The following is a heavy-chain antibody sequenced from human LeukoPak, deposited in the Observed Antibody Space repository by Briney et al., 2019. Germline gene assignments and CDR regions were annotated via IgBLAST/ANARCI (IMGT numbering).Heavy chain of an antibody. D-gene: IGHD6-19*01. V-gene: IGHV4-59*01. Sequence: SETLSLTCTVSGGSISSYYWSWIRQPPGKGLEWIGYIYYSGSTNYNPSLKRRLTITVDTSKNQFPLKLSSATAADTAVYYCARQSSYYYYYMDVWGKGTTVTVSS. J-gene: IGHJ6*03. CDR1: GGSISSYY. CDR3: ARQSSYYYYYMDV. CDR2: IYYSGST.